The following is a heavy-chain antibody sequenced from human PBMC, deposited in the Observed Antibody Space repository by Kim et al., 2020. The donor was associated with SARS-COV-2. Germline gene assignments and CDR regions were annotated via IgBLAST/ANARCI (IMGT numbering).Heavy chain of an antibody. J-gene: IGHJ1*01. D-gene: IGHD3-22*01. Sequence: NTIYADSVKGRLLISRDHSKNTLYLQMNSLRAEDTAVYYCATVVFYYDAGYFKNWGQGTLVIVSS. CDR3: ATVVFYYDAGYFKN. CDR2: NT. V-gene: IGHV3-66*01.